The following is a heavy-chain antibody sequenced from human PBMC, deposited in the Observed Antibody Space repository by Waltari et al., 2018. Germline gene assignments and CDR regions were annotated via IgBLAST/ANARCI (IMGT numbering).Heavy chain of an antibody. V-gene: IGHV3-21*01. J-gene: IGHJ4*02. CDR1: GFTFSSYS. CDR2: ISSSSSYI. Sequence: EVQLVESGGGLVQPGGSLRLSCAASGFTFSSYSMNWVRQAPGKGLEWVSSISSSSSYIYYADSVKGRFTISRDNAKNSLYLQMNSLRAEDTAVYYCARDVRDGYNSEIDYWGQGTLVTVSS. CDR3: ARDVRDGYNSEIDY. D-gene: IGHD5-12*01.